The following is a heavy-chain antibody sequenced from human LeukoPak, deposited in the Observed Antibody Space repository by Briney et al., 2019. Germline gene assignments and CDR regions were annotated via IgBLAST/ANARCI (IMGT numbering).Heavy chain of an antibody. CDR3: ARDITGSFDY. Sequence: SETLSLTCTVSGGSISSSRYYWGWIRQPPGKGLEWIGSIHYSGSTNYNPSLKSRVTISVDTSKNQFSLKLSSVTAADTAVYYCARDITGSFDYWGQGNLVTVSS. CDR2: IHYSGST. J-gene: IGHJ4*02. V-gene: IGHV4-39*07. CDR1: GGSISSSRYY. D-gene: IGHD1-14*01.